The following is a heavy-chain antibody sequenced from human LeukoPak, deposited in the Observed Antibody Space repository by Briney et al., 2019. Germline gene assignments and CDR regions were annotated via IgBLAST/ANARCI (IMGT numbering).Heavy chain of an antibody. CDR1: GFTFSSYA. Sequence: PGGSLRLSCAASGFTFSSYAMSWVRQAPGKGLEWVSGISGSGVNTYYADSVKGLFTISRDNSKNTLYLQMTRLRAEDTAIYYCAKNPGTAVTPYYYYMDVWGKGTPATVSS. CDR3: AKNPGTAVTPYYYYMDV. CDR2: ISGSGVNT. J-gene: IGHJ6*03. V-gene: IGHV3-23*01. D-gene: IGHD4-17*01.